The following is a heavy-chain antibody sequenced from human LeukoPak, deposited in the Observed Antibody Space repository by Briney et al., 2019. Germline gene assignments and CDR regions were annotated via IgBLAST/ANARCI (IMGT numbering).Heavy chain of an antibody. Sequence: SETLSLTCTVSGYSISSGYYWGWIRQPPRKGLEWSGSISHSGSTYYNPSLKSRVIISVDTTTNQFSLKLSSVTAAAKAVYYCARDSYYYDSSGYRNWFDPWGQGTLVTVSS. D-gene: IGHD3-22*01. CDR2: ISHSGST. J-gene: IGHJ5*02. V-gene: IGHV4-38-2*02. CDR3: ARDSYYYDSSGYRNWFDP. CDR1: GYSISSGYY.